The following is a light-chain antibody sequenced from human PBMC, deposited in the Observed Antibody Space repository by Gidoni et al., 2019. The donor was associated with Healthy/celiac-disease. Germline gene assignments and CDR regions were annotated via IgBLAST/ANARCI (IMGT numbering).Light chain of an antibody. CDR1: QRVSSN. CDR2: GAS. CDR3: QQYNNWPPWT. J-gene: IGKJ1*01. Sequence: EIVMTQSPATLSVSPGERATLSCRASQRVSSNFALYQQKPCQAPLLLIYGASPRSTGIPARFSGSGSGTEFTLTISSLQSEDFAVYYCQQYNNWPPWTFGQGTKVEIK. V-gene: IGKV3-15*01.